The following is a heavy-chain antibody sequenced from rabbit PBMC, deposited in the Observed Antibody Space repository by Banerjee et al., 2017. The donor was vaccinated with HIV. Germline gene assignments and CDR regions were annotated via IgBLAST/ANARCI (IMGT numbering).Heavy chain of an antibody. V-gene: IGHV1S45*01. CDR2: IYTSSGST. Sequence: EESGGDLVKPEGSLTLTCTASGFSFSSSYWIYWVRQAPGKGLEWIACIYTSSGSTDYASWVNGRFTISLDNAQNTVPLQMTSLTAADTATYFCARFVGFADWTFNLWGPGTLVTVS. J-gene: IGHJ4*01. CDR1: GFSFSSSYW. CDR3: ARFVGFADWTFNL. D-gene: IGHD1-1*01.